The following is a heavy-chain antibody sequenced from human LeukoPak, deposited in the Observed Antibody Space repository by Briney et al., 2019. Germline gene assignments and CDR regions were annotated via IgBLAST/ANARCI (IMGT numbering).Heavy chain of an antibody. CDR1: GFTFSSYA. CDR3: ARDRYGSGGYYLDY. D-gene: IGHD3-22*01. CDR2: ISYDGSNK. J-gene: IGHJ4*02. V-gene: IGHV3-30*04. Sequence: GGSLRLSCAASGFTFSSYAMHWVRQAPGKGLEWVAVISYDGSNKYYADSVKGRFTISRDNSKNTLYLQMNSLRAEDTAVYYCARDRYGSGGYYLDYWGQGTLVTVSS.